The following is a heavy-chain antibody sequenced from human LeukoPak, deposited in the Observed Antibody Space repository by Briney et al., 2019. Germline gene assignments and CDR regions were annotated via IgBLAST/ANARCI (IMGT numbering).Heavy chain of an antibody. J-gene: IGHJ5*02. CDR1: GFTFSSYS. CDR3: ARGNWFDP. V-gene: IGHV3-48*01. Sequence: GGSLRLSCAASGFTFSSYSMNWVRQAPGKGLEWVSYISSSSSTIYYEDSVKGRFTISSDNAKNSLYLQMNSLRAEDTAVYYCARGNWFDPWGQGTLVTVSS. CDR2: ISSSSSTI.